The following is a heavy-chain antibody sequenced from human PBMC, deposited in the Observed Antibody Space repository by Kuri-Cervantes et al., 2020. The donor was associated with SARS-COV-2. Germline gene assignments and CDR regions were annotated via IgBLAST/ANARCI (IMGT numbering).Heavy chain of an antibody. V-gene: IGHV3-30-3*02. CDR1: GFTFSSYA. D-gene: IGHD6-13*01. J-gene: IGHJ4*02. Sequence: GESLKISCAASGFTFSSYAMHWVRQAPGKGLEWVAVISYDGSNKYYADSVKGRFTISRDNSKSTLYLQMNSLRAEDTAVYYCAKSRWQQLSWLDYWGQGTLVTVSS. CDR2: ISYDGSNK. CDR3: AKSRWQQLSWLDY.